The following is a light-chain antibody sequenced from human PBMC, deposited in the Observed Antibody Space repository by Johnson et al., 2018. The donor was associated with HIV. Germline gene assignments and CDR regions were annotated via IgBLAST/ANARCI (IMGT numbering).Light chain of an antibody. CDR2: ENN. Sequence: QSVLTQPPSVSAAPGQKVTISCSGSSSNIGNNYVSWYQQIPGTAPKLLIYENNKRPSGIPDRFSGSKSGTSATLGITGLQTGDEADYYCGTWDNSLSGYGFGTGTKVTVL. CDR3: GTWDNSLSGYG. CDR1: SSNIGNNY. J-gene: IGLJ1*01. V-gene: IGLV1-51*02.